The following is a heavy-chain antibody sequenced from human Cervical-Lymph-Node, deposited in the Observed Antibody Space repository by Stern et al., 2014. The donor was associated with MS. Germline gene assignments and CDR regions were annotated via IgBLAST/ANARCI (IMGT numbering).Heavy chain of an antibody. V-gene: IGHV3-30*03. Sequence: VQLVESGGGVVQPGRSLRLSCGGSGFTFSSYGMHWVRQAPGKGLEWGAVISSDGSKKYYAASVKGRVTISGDNFKNTTYLQTNSLRAEDAAVYYCATEQPMYYYDSSGPRAPVDDWGQGTLVTVSS. CDR3: ATEQPMYYYDSSGPRAPVDD. D-gene: IGHD3-22*01. CDR1: GFTFSSYG. CDR2: ISSDGSKK. J-gene: IGHJ4*02.